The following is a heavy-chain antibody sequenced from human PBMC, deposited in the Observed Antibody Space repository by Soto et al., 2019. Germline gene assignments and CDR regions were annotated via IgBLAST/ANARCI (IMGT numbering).Heavy chain of an antibody. D-gene: IGHD3-10*01. Sequence: EVQLLESGGGLVQPGGSLRLSCAGSGFTFSDYAVSWVRQAPGTGLEWVSAISDAGGATYYADSVKGRFTVSRDNPKNMVYLQMNSLRTGDTAVYYCVEVYYRSRRYENWGQGTLVTVSS. CDR1: GFTFSDYA. CDR3: VEVYYRSRRYEN. V-gene: IGHV3-23*01. J-gene: IGHJ4*02. CDR2: ISDAGGAT.